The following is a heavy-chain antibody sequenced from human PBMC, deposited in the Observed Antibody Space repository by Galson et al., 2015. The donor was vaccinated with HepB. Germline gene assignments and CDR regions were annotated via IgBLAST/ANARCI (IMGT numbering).Heavy chain of an antibody. CDR3: ARDNIVPTTSGWGFDH. V-gene: IGHV3-7*03. CDR2: IKQDGSDK. D-gene: IGHD5-12*01. Sequence: SLRLSCAASGFTFSSYWMSWVRQAPGKGLEWVADIKQDGSDKYYVDSVKGRFTISRDTVKNSLFLQMNSLRAEDTAAYYCARDNIVPTTSGWGFDHWGQGTLVTVSS. CDR1: GFTFSSYW. J-gene: IGHJ4*02.